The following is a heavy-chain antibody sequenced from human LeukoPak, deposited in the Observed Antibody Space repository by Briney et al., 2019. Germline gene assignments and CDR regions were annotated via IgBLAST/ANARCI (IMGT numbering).Heavy chain of an antibody. CDR2: IYYSGST. Sequence: SETLSLTCTVSGGSISSYYWSWIRQPPGKGLEWIGYIYYSGSTNYNPSLKSRVTISVDTSKNQFSLKLSSVTAADTAVYYCARDLRYCSSTSCFNWFDPWGQGTLVTVSS. D-gene: IGHD2-2*01. CDR1: GGSISSYY. J-gene: IGHJ5*02. CDR3: ARDLRYCSSTSCFNWFDP. V-gene: IGHV4-59*01.